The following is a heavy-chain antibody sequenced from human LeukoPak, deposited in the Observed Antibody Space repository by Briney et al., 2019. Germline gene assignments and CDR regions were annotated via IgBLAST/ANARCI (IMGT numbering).Heavy chain of an antibody. CDR3: ARGGAVNGFDV. CDR1: GVSFHYYQ. D-gene: IGHD6-19*01. Sequence: PSETLSLTCAVYGVSFHYYQWNWIRQTPGKGLEWIGQIYHGGSTDYNPSLKSRVTISIDTSQNHFSLKLTSVTAADTAFYYCARGGAVNGFDVWGQGTRVTVSS. CDR2: IYHGGST. V-gene: IGHV4-34*01. J-gene: IGHJ3*01.